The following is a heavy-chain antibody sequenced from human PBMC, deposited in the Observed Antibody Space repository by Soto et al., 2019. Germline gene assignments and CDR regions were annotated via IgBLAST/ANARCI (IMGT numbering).Heavy chain of an antibody. CDR2: IIPIFGTT. J-gene: IGHJ4*02. CDR3: ARVFPDGWVEPGVVRGYLDT. D-gene: IGHD3-3*01. V-gene: IGHV1-69*01. CDR1: ADSFSSYG. Sequence: QVQLVQSGAEVKKPGSAVKVSCKAPADSFSSYGISWVRQAPGQGLEWMGGIIPIFGTTNYAEKFQGRVTITADESTNTAYMELSSLRSEDTALYYCARVFPDGWVEPGVVRGYLDTWGRGTLVTVSS.